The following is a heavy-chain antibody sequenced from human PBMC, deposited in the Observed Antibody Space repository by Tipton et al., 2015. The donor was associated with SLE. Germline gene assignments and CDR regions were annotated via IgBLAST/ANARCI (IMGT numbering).Heavy chain of an antibody. J-gene: IGHJ3*02. CDR1: GITFSSYA. D-gene: IGHD3-3*01. Sequence: SLRLSCEASGITFSSYAMHWVRQAPGKGLEWVSAISSSAGSTYYADSVKGRFTISRDYSQNTLYLQVNSLRADDTALYYCAKGDAGSIFDAFDIWGQGTMVTVSS. CDR2: ISSSAGST. V-gene: IGHV3-23*01. CDR3: AKGDAGSIFDAFDI.